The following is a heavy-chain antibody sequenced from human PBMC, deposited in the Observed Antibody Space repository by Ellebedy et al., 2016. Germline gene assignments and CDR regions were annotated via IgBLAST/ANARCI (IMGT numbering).Heavy chain of an antibody. D-gene: IGHD6-19*01. CDR3: AKWNGGWYAFEV. V-gene: IGHV4-59*02. Sequence: GSLRLSCNVSGGSVSSDYWNWIRRPPGKGLEWIGYVFHTGTTNYNPSLKSRVTMSVDTSKSQFSLRLTSVTAADTAVYYCAKWNGGWYAFEVWGQGTMVTVS. J-gene: IGHJ3*01. CDR1: GGSVSSDY. CDR2: VFHTGTT.